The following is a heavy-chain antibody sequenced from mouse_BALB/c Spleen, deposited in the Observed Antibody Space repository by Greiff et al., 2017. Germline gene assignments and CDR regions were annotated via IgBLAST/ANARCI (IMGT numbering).Heavy chain of an antibody. D-gene: IGHD2-1*01. Sequence: EVMLVESGGGLVQPGGSLRLSCATSGFTFSDFYMEWVRQPPGKRLEWIAASRNKANDYTTEYSASVKGRFIVSRDTSQSILYLQMNALRAEDTAIYYCARGGGNYGYFDYWGQGTTLTVSS. V-gene: IGHV7-1*02. CDR3: ARGGGNYGYFDY. CDR2: SRNKANDYTT. J-gene: IGHJ2*01. CDR1: GFTFSDFY.